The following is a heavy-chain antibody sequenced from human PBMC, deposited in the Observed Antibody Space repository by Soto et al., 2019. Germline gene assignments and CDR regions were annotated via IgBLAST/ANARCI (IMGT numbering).Heavy chain of an antibody. J-gene: IGHJ5*01. CDR1: GFTFRSYT. CDR2: SSASGGRP. V-gene: IGHV3-23*01. Sequence: DVQLLESGGGLVQPGGSLRLSCAASGFTFRSYTMSWVRQAPGKGLEWISSSSASGGRPSYADSVQGRFIISRDNPMNTVYLQMSSLRAEDTARYFCAKARCSTTDCYVPDSWGQGTQVTVSS. CDR3: AKARCSTTDCYVPDS. D-gene: IGHD1-1*01.